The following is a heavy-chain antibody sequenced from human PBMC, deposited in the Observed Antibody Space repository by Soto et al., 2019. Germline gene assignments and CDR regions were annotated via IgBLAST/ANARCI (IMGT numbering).Heavy chain of an antibody. CDR1: GFTVSSNY. J-gene: IGHJ2*01. V-gene: IGHV3-66*01. Sequence: EVQVVESGGDLVQPGGSLRLSCEASGFTVSSNYMSWVRQAPGKGLEWVSAIYSGGSTYYADSVKGRFTISRDNSKNTLYLQMNSLRAEDTAVYYCARDNGYWYFDLWGRGTLVTVSS. CDR2: IYSGGST. CDR3: ARDNGYWYFDL.